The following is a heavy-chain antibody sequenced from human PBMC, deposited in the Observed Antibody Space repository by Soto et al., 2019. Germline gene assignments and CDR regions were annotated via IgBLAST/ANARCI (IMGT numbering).Heavy chain of an antibody. J-gene: IGHJ4*02. D-gene: IGHD3-22*01. Sequence: QITLKESGPTLVKRTQTLTLTCTFSGFSLSTSGVGVGWIRQPPGKALEWLAFIYWNDYQRYSPSLKSRLTNTNDTSKNQVVLTMTNMDPVDTDSYYCAHSPDTSDYYYSSGYYYRYWGQGTLVTVSS. CDR1: GFSLSTSGVG. V-gene: IGHV2-5*01. CDR2: IYWNDYQ. CDR3: AHSPDTSDYYYSSGYYYRY.